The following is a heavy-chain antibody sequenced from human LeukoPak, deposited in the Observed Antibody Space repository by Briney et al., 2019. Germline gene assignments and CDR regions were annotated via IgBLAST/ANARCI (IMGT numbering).Heavy chain of an antibody. D-gene: IGHD3-22*01. Sequence: ASVKVSCKVSGYTFTDYYMHWVQQAPGKGLEWMGLVDPEDGETIYAEKFQGRVTITADTSTDTAYMELSSLRSEDTAVYYRATGASRLGDSSGYSAHFDYWGQGTLVTVSS. CDR2: VDPEDGET. J-gene: IGHJ4*02. CDR1: GYTFTDYY. CDR3: ATGASRLGDSSGYSAHFDY. V-gene: IGHV1-69-2*01.